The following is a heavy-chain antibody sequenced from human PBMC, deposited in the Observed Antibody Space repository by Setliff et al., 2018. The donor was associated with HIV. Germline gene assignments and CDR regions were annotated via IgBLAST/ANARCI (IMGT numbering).Heavy chain of an antibody. CDR3: ARGPYYYDSSGPFDY. J-gene: IGHJ4*02. Sequence: GGSLRLSCAASGFTFSSYSMNWVRQAPGKGLEWVSSISSSSSYIYYADSVKGRFTISRDSAKNSLYLQMNSRRAEDTAVYYCARGPYYYDSSGPFDYWGQGALVTVSS. V-gene: IGHV3-21*01. D-gene: IGHD3-22*01. CDR1: GFTFSSYS. CDR2: ISSSSSYI.